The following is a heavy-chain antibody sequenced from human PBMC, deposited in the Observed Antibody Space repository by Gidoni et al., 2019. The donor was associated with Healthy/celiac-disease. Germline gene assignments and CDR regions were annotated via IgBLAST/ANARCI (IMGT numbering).Heavy chain of an antibody. CDR2: ISGSGGST. V-gene: IGHV3-23*01. CDR1: GFTLRSSA. CDR3: AKDQFFMTTVTLDY. J-gene: IGHJ4*02. Sequence: EVQLLESGGGLVQPGGSMRLSCAASGFTLRSSAMNWVRQAPGKGLEWVSGISGSGGSTNYADSVKGRFTVSRDTSKNTLYLQMNSLRADDTAIYSCAKDQFFMTTVTLDYWGQGTLVTVSS. D-gene: IGHD4-17*01.